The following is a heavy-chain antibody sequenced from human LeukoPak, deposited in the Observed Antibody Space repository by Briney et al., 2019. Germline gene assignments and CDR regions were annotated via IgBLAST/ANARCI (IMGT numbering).Heavy chain of an antibody. CDR2: ISWSGDRM. D-gene: IGHD2-2*01. CDR3: TKDLGGSATTV. J-gene: IGHJ4*02. Sequence: GGSLRLSCAASGFTFEDHVMHWVRQAPGKGLEWVSSISWSGDRMGYADAVKGRFTISRDNAKNSLFLQMNSLRVEDTALYYCTKDLGGSATTVWGQGTLVTVSS. CDR1: GFTFEDHV. V-gene: IGHV3-9*01.